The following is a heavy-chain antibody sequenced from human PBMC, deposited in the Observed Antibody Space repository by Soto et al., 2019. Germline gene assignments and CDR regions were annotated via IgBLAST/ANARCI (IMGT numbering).Heavy chain of an antibody. J-gene: IGHJ5*02. V-gene: IGHV3-74*03. Sequence: GGSLRRSWGASGFTFSRHLMHWGRQTPGKGPVWVSRINDDGSSTKYADSVKGRFTIARDNAKNTVFLQMSSLRAEDTAVYYCAREVIAATGTIRWFDPWGQGTLVTVSS. D-gene: IGHD6-25*01. CDR3: AREVIAATGTIRWFDP. CDR1: GFTFSRHL. CDR2: INDDGSST.